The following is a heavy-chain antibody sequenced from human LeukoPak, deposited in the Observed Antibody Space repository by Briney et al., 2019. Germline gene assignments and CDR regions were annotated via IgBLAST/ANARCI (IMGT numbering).Heavy chain of an antibody. J-gene: IGHJ4*02. D-gene: IGHD4-23*01. CDR1: GFTFSDYY. CDR3: ARGYGGNSWHFDY. V-gene: IGHV3-11*06. Sequence: PGGSLRLSCAASGFTFSDYYMSWIRQAPGKGLEGVSYISSRSSNYTNYADSVKGRFTISRDNSKNTLYLQMNSLRAEDTALYYCARGYGGNSWHFDYWGQGTLVTVSS. CDR2: ISSRSSNYT.